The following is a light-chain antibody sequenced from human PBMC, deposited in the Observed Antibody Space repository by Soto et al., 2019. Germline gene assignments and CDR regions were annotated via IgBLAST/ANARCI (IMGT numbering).Light chain of an antibody. CDR3: AAWDDSLNGDV. CDR1: SSNIGSNP. Sequence: QSVLTQPPSASWTPGQRVTISCSGSSSNIGSNPVNWYQQLPGTAPKLLIYSNNQRPSGVPDRFSGSKSGTSASLAISGLQSEDEADYYCAAWDDSLNGDVFGTGTKVTVL. V-gene: IGLV1-44*01. J-gene: IGLJ1*01. CDR2: SNN.